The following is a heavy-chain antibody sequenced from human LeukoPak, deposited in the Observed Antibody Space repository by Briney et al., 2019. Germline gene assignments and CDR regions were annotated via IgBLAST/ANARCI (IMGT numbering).Heavy chain of an antibody. V-gene: IGHV3-66*01. CDR3: TRGETNPFDY. Sequence: GESLRLSCAASEFTVSSNYMSWVRQAPGKGLEWVSVIYSGGSTYYADSVKGRFTISSDTSKNTLHLQMNSLRAEDTAVYYCTRGETNPFDYWGQGTLVTVSS. CDR2: IYSGGST. J-gene: IGHJ4*02. CDR1: EFTVSSNY.